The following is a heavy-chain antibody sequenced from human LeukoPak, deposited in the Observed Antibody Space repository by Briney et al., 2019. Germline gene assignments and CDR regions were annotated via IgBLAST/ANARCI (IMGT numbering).Heavy chain of an antibody. D-gene: IGHD2-21*01. CDR3: AKDATPRNRLWDHFDS. Sequence: GGSLRLSCVASGFTLNIYGMRWVRQAPGKGLEWGSSVGGGDDIHYADSVKGRFTGYRDDAKNTVYLQMNRLRVEDTAIYFCAKDATPRNRLWDHFDSWGQGTLVSVFS. V-gene: IGHV3-23*01. J-gene: IGHJ4*02. CDR2: VGGGDDI. CDR1: GFTLNIYG.